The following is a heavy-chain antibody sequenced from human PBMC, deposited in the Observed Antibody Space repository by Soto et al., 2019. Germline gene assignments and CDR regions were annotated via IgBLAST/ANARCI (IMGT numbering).Heavy chain of an antibody. J-gene: IGHJ6*02. V-gene: IGHV3-30-3*01. CDR1: GFTFSSYA. CDR2: ISYDGSNK. D-gene: IGHD2-2*01. CDR3: ARDAGISTTGIDYYYYGMDV. Sequence: QVQLVESGGGVVQPGRSLRLSCAASGFTFSSYAMHWVRQAPGKGLEWVAVISYDGSNKYYADSVKGRFTISRDNSKNTXDXXMNSLRAEDTAVYYCARDAGISTTGIDYYYYGMDVWGQGTTVTVSS.